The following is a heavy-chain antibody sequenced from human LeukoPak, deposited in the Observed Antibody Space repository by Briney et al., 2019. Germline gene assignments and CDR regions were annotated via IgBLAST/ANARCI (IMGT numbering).Heavy chain of an antibody. V-gene: IGHV1-46*01. CDR2: INPSGGST. J-gene: IGHJ4*02. Sequence: ASVKVSCKASGYTFTSYYMHWVRQAPGQGLEWMGIINPSGGSTSYAQKSQGRVTMTRDTSTSTVYMELSSLRSEDTAVYYCAREGSADFWSGYYTESPSAADYWGQGTLVTVSS. D-gene: IGHD3-3*01. CDR1: GYTFTSYY. CDR3: AREGSADFWSGYYTESPSAADY.